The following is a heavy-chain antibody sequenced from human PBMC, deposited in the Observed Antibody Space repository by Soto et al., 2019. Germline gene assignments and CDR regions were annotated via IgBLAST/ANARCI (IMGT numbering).Heavy chain of an antibody. CDR2: INPNSGGT. Sequence: ASVKVSCKASGYTFTGYYMHWVRQAPGQGLEWMGWINPNSGGTNYAQKFQGWVTMTRDTYISTAYMELSSLRSEDTAVYYCARDRWGKDKARRPYYYYYYGMDVWGQGTTVTVSS. D-gene: IGHD5-18*01. V-gene: IGHV1-2*04. CDR1: GYTFTGYY. CDR3: ARDRWGKDKARRPYYYYYYGMDV. J-gene: IGHJ6*02.